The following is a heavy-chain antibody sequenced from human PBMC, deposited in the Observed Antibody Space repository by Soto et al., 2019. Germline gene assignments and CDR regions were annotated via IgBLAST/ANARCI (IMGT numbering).Heavy chain of an antibody. CDR1: GGYFSANY. J-gene: IGHJ5*02. CDR2: INHAGST. CDR3: AKGGLFTS. V-gene: IGHV4-34*01. D-gene: IGHD3-3*01. Sequence: QVQLQQWGAGLLKPSETLSLTCGIYGGYFSANYWSWIRQTPGKGLEWLGEINHAGSTDYNPSLKSQMTISADTSNNQFSLKLSSMTDADSVVYYCAKGGLFTSWGQGNLVIVSS.